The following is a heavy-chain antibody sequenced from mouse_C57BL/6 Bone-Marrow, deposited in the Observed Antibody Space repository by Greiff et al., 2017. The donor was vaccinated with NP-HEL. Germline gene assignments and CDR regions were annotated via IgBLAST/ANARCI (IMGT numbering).Heavy chain of an antibody. J-gene: IGHJ2*01. CDR3: AREDYYGSSV. Sequence: EVQLQQSGPELVKPGASVKISCKASGYSFTDYNMNWVKQSNGKSLEWIGVINPNYGSTSYHQKFKGKATLTVDQSSNTDYMQLNSQTSEDSAVYNCAREDYYGSSVWGQGTTLTVAS. CDR2: INPNYGST. CDR1: GYSFTDYN. D-gene: IGHD1-1*01. V-gene: IGHV1-39*01.